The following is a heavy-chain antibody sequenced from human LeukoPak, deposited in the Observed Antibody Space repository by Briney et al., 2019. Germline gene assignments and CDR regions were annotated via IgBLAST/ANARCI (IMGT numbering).Heavy chain of an antibody. CDR1: GFTFSSYG. CDR3: ERLSDAFDI. J-gene: IGHJ3*02. V-gene: IGHV3-30*03. Sequence: PGGSLRLSCAASGFTFSSYGMHWVRQAPGKGLEWVAVISYDGSNKYYADSVKGRFTISRDNSKNTLYLQMNSLRAEDTAVYYCERLSDAFDIWGQGTMVTVSS. CDR2: ISYDGSNK. D-gene: IGHD3-16*02.